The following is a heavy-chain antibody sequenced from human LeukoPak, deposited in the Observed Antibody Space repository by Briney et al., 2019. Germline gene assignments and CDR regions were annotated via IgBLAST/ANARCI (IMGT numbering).Heavy chain of an antibody. D-gene: IGHD4-11*01. V-gene: IGHV3-33*06. CDR3: AKGDYRGSYYYYMDV. J-gene: IGHJ6*03. CDR1: GFTFSSYG. CDR2: IWYDGSNK. Sequence: GGSLRPSCAASGFTFSSYGMHWVRQAPGKGLEWVAVIWYDGSNKYYADSVKGRFTISRDNSKNTLYLQMNSLRAEDTAVYYCAKGDYRGSYYYYMDVWGKGTTVTVSS.